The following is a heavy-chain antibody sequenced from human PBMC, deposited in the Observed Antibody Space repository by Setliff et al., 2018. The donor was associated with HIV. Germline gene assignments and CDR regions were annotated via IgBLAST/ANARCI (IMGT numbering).Heavy chain of an antibody. Sequence: ASVKVSCKVSGYTLAELSIHWVRQAPGQGLEWMGGFDPQDGEAIYAQKFQGRVTMTEETSTDTAYMQLSGLRSEDTAVYYCVRGVTRDISGYYRDEYFQHWGQGTPVTVSS. CDR1: GYTLAELS. J-gene: IGHJ1*01. CDR2: FDPQDGEA. D-gene: IGHD3-22*01. V-gene: IGHV1-24*01. CDR3: VRGVTRDISGYYRDEYFQH.